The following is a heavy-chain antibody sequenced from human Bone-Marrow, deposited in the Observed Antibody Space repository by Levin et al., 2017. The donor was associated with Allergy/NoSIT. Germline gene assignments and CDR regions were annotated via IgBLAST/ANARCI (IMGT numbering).Heavy chain of an antibody. Sequence: KAGGSLRLSCEASGFSLTTYSMNWVRQVPGKGLEWVSSIIGDNFYIHYADSVKGRFLISGDNAKKSVYLQMSNLRAEDTAIYYCARSSSVAHPPFDFWGQGALVTVSS. CDR2: IIGDNFYI. V-gene: IGHV3-21*04. CDR1: GFSLTTYS. D-gene: IGHD6-19*01. J-gene: IGHJ4*02. CDR3: ARSSSVAHPPFDF.